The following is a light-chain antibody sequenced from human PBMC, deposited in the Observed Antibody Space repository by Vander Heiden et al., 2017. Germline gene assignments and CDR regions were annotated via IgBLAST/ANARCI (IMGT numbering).Light chain of an antibody. Sequence: SSVLTQPPSVPAAPGKTARITCGGNNIGSKSVHWYQQEPGQAPVLVVYDDSDRPSGIPERFSGSNSGNTATLTISRVEAGDEADYYCQVWDSSSDHWVFGGGTKLTVL. V-gene: IGLV3-21*03. J-gene: IGLJ3*02. CDR2: DDS. CDR3: QVWDSSSDHWV. CDR1: NIGSKS.